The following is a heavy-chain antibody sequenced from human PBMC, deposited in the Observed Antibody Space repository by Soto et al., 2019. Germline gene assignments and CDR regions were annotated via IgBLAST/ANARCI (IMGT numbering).Heavy chain of an antibody. V-gene: IGHV1-69*02. J-gene: IGHJ5*02. Sequence: QVQLVQSGAEVKKPGSSVKVSCKASGGTFSRYTINWVRQAPGQGLEWMGRIIPIAAIANDTQKCQGRVTITVDKSSTTTYKELSSLRSDDKAVYYCARRSTIVRGASSWFDPWGQGTLVIVSS. CDR1: GGTFSRYT. CDR3: ARRSTIVRGASSWFDP. CDR2: IIPIAAIA. D-gene: IGHD3-10*01.